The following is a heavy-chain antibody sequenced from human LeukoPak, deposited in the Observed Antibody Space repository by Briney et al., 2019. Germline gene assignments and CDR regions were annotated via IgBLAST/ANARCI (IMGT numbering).Heavy chain of an antibody. Sequence: GGSLRLSCAASGFIFSTYSMNWVRQAPGKGLEWVSYISSSSSTIYYADSVKGRFIISRDNAKNSLYLKMNILRDEDTAVYYCARGIAAAGTGFEYWGQGTLVTVSS. D-gene: IGHD6-13*01. V-gene: IGHV3-48*02. J-gene: IGHJ4*02. CDR3: ARGIAAAGTGFEY. CDR1: GFIFSTYS. CDR2: ISSSSSTI.